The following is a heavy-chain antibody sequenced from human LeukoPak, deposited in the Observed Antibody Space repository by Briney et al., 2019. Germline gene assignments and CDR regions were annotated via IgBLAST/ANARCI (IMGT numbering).Heavy chain of an antibody. CDR1: GSTFSSYW. Sequence: PGGSLRLSCAASGSTFSSYWIHWVRQAPGKGLVWVSHINSDGSSATYADSVKGRLTISRDNAKNTVYLEMNSLRAEDTAVYYCARGGVGCFDYWGQGALVTVSS. V-gene: IGHV3-74*01. D-gene: IGHD6-19*01. J-gene: IGHJ4*02. CDR3: ARGGVGCFDY. CDR2: INSDGSSA.